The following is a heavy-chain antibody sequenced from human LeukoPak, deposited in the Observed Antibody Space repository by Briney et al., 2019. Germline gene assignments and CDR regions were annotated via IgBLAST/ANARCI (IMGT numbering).Heavy chain of an antibody. Sequence: PGGSLRLSCAASGFSFSGHWMNWVRQPPGKGLEWVANIKADGSEKYYVDSVKGRFTISRDDAKRTVDLQMDNLRAEDTAIYYCAYRYNFEYWGQGALVTVSS. CDR2: IKADGSEK. J-gene: IGHJ4*02. CDR3: AYRYNFEY. CDR1: GFSFSGHW. D-gene: IGHD1-14*01. V-gene: IGHV3-7*05.